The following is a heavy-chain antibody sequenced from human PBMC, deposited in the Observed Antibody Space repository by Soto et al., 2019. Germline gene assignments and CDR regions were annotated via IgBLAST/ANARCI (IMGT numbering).Heavy chain of an antibody. J-gene: IGHJ4*02. Sequence: SETLSLTCTVSGGSISSGGYYWSWIRQHPGKGLEWIGYIYYSGSTYYNPSLKSRVTISVDTSKNQFSLKLSSVTAADTAVYYCARVIPDYFDYWGQGTLVTVSS. D-gene: IGHD2-2*02. CDR1: GGSISSGGYY. V-gene: IGHV4-31*03. CDR2: IYYSGST. CDR3: ARVIPDYFDY.